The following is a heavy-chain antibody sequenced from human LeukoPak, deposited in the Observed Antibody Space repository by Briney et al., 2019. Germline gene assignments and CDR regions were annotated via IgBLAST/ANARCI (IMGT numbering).Heavy chain of an antibody. J-gene: IGHJ4*02. V-gene: IGHV3-48*01. CDR2: ISSSSGTI. D-gene: IGHD3-22*01. Sequence: GGSLRLSCVDSGFTFTNAWMSWVRQAPGKGLEWVSYISSSSGTIYYADSVKGRFTISRDNAKNSLYLQMNSLRAEDTAVYYCARGSTYYDSSGQVPFDYWGQGTLVTVSS. CDR1: GFTFTNAW. CDR3: ARGSTYYDSSGQVPFDY.